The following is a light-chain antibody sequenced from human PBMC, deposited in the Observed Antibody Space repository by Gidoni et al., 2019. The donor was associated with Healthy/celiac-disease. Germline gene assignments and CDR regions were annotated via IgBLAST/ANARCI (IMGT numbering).Light chain of an antibody. J-gene: IGKJ1*01. CDR3: QQSYSTTSGT. V-gene: IGKV1-39*01. CDR1: QSISSY. CDR2: AAS. Sequence: DIQMTQSPSSLSASVGDRVTITCRASQSISSYLNWYQQKPGKAPKLLIYAASSLQSGVPSRFSGSGSGTDFTLTISSLQPEDFATYYCQQSYSTTSGTFGQXTKVEIK.